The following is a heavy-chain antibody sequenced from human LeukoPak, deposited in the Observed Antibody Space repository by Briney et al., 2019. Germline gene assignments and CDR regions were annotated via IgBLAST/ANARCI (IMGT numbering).Heavy chain of an antibody. CDR1: GYTFTSYG. Sequence: ASVKVSCKASGYTFTSYGIGWVRQAPGQGLEWMGWISAYNGNTNYAQKLQGRVTMTTDTSTSTAYMELRSLRSDDTAVYYCARAPPRRTVVTPTDYWGQGTLVTVFS. D-gene: IGHD4-23*01. CDR2: ISAYNGNT. V-gene: IGHV1-18*01. CDR3: ARAPPRRTVVTPTDY. J-gene: IGHJ4*02.